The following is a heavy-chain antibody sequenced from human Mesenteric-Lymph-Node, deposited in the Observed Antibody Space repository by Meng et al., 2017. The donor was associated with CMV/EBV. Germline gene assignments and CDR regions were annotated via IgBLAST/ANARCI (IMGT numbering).Heavy chain of an antibody. D-gene: IGHD5-18*01. CDR1: VGSISSSSYY. Sequence: QLQVQESGPGLVKHSETLSHTCTGSVGSISSSSYYWGWIRQPPGKGLEWIGYIYYSGSTYYYNPSLKTRVTISVDTSKIQFSLKLSSVTAADTAVYYCARHSALLVTNFDYWGQGTLVTVSS. CDR2: IYYSGSTY. J-gene: IGHJ4*02. V-gene: IGHV4-39*01. CDR3: ARHSALLVTNFDY.